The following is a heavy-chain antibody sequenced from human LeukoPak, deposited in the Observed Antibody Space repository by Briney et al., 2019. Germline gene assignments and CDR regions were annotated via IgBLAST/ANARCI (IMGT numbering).Heavy chain of an antibody. Sequence: ASVKVSCKLSGYIGFELSMNWVRQAPGKGLEWMGGFVPEDARTIYAQKFQGRVTMTEDTSTDTAYMELSSLTSEDTAVYYCTTHSIFGVVTYAFHLWGRGTLVTVSS. CDR3: TTHSIFGVVTYAFHL. J-gene: IGHJ3*01. CDR2: FVPEDART. CDR1: GYIGFELS. D-gene: IGHD3-3*01. V-gene: IGHV1-24*01.